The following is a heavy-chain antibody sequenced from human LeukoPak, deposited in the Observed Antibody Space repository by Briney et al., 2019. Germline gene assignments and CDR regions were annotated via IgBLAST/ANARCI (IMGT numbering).Heavy chain of an antibody. CDR2: IGTSSGNT. Sequence: GGSLRLSCAAPGFTFSDYSMNWVRQAPGKGLEWISYIGTSSGNTKYADSVKGRFTISGDSAKSSLYLQMNSLRVEDTAAYYCARDHNYAFDNWGQGTLVTVSS. D-gene: IGHD1-1*01. CDR3: ARDHNYAFDN. J-gene: IGHJ4*02. V-gene: IGHV3-48*04. CDR1: GFTFSDYS.